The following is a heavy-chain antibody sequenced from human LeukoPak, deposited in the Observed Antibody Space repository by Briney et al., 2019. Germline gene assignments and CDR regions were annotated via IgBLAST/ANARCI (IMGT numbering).Heavy chain of an antibody. J-gene: IGHJ4*02. CDR3: ARVPYYYGSGSYFDY. D-gene: IGHD3-10*01. V-gene: IGHV4-30-4*01. CDR2: IYYSGST. Sequence: SQTLSLTCTVSGGSTSSGDYYWSWIRQPPGKGLEWIGYIYYSGSTYCNPSLKSRVTISVDTSKNQFSLKLSSVTAADTAVYYCARVPYYYGSGSYFDYWGQGTLVTVSS. CDR1: GGSTSSGDYY.